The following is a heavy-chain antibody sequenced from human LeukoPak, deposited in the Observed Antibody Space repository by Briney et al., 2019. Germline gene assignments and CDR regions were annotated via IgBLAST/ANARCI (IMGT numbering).Heavy chain of an antibody. V-gene: IGHV3-48*03. J-gene: IGHJ4*02. CDR1: GFTFSSYE. CDR2: ISSSGSTI. CDR3: ARESGWLHAFDY. D-gene: IGHD5-24*01. Sequence: GGSLRLSCAASGFTFSSYEMNWVRQAPGKGLEWVSYISSSGSTIYYADFVKGRFTISRDNAKNSLYLQMNSLRAEDTAVYYCARESGWLHAFDYWGQGTLVTVSS.